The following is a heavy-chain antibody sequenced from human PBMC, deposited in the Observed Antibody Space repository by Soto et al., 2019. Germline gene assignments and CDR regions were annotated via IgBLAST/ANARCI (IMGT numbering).Heavy chain of an antibody. V-gene: IGHV1-18*01. J-gene: IGHJ6*02. CDR3: ARAGVAPYYYYGMDI. CDR2: ISSYNGDT. Sequence: QVQLVQSGAEVKKPGASVKVSCKASGYTFTRSGISWARQAPGQGPEWMGWISSYNGDTNYAQTFQGRVTMTPDTSXRTAYMELRSLRSDDTAVYYCARAGVAPYYYYGMDIWGQGTPVTVSS. CDR1: GYTFTRSG. D-gene: IGHD5-12*01.